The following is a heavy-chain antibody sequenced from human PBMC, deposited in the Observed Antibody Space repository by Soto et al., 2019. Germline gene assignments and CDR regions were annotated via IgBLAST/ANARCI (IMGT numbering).Heavy chain of an antibody. D-gene: IGHD6-19*01. CDR2: IYYSGNT. CDR3: ARGSSGWYGGGYYYYYGMDV. J-gene: IGHJ6*02. Sequence: SETLSLTCTVSGGSISDSNYCWGWIRQPPGKGLEWIGCIYYSGNTNYNPSLKSRVTISVDTSKNQFSLKLSSVTAADTAVYYCARGSSGWYGGGYYYYYGMDVWGQGTTVTVS. CDR1: GGSISDSNYC. V-gene: IGHV4-61*05.